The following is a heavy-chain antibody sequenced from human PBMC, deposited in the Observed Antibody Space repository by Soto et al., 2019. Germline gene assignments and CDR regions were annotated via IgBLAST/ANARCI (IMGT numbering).Heavy chain of an antibody. CDR2: IYYSGST. Sequence: KSSETLSLTCTVSGGSISSGGYYWSWIRQHPGKGLEWIGYIYYSGSTYYNPSLKSRVTISVDTSKNQFSLKLSSVTAADTAVYYCARDSSQGRTDYWGQGTLVTVSS. D-gene: IGHD2-2*01. CDR1: GGSISSGGYY. V-gene: IGHV4-31*03. CDR3: ARDSSQGRTDY. J-gene: IGHJ4*02.